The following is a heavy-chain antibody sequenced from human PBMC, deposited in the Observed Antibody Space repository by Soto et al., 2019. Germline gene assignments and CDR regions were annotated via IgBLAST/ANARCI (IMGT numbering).Heavy chain of an antibody. CDR3: AREFNYYDSSGYGYDAFDI. D-gene: IGHD3-22*01. CDR1: GYTFTSYG. Sequence: ASVKVSCKASGYTFTSYGISWVRQAPGQGLEWMGWISAYNGNTNYAQKLQGRVTMTTDTSTSTAYMELRSLRSDDTAVYYCAREFNYYDSSGYGYDAFDIWGQGTMVTVSS. V-gene: IGHV1-18*01. CDR2: ISAYNGNT. J-gene: IGHJ3*02.